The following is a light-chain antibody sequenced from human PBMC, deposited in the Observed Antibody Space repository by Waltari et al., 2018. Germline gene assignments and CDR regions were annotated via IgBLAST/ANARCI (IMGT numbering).Light chain of an antibody. CDR3: QQLNSYPIT. CDR1: QGISSN. CDR2: AAS. V-gene: IGKV1-9*01. J-gene: IGKJ5*01. Sequence: TCRASQGISSNLAWYQQKPGKAPKLLISAASTLQSGVPLRFSGSGSGTDFTLTISSLRPEDFATYYCQQLNSYPITFGQGTRLEIK.